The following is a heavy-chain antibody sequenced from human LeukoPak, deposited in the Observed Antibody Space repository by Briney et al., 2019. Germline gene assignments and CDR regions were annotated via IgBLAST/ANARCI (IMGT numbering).Heavy chain of an antibody. J-gene: IGHJ3*02. Sequence: GSLRLSCAASGLTFSSYDMHWVRQAAGKGLEWVSSIGATGDTYYIDSVKGRFTISRENAKKSLYLQVSSLRVEDTAVYFCFLGAYWTDEKNAFHIGGPGTMVPV. CDR1: GLTFSSYD. CDR3: FLGAYWTDEKNAFHI. CDR2: IGATGDT. D-gene: IGHD3-16*01. V-gene: IGHV3-13*01.